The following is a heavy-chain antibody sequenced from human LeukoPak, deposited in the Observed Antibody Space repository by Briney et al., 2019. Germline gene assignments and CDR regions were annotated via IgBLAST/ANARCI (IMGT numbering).Heavy chain of an antibody. V-gene: IGHV3-30*18. CDR1: GFTFSSYG. CDR2: ISYDGSNK. Sequence: GGSLRLSCAASGFTFSSYGMHWVRQAPGKGLEWVAVISYDGSNKYYADSVKGRFTISRDNSKNTLYLQMNSLRAEDTAVYYCAKSRSDILAGDYGPFDYWGQGTLVTVSS. J-gene: IGHJ4*02. CDR3: AKSRSDILAGDYGPFDY. D-gene: IGHD3-9*01.